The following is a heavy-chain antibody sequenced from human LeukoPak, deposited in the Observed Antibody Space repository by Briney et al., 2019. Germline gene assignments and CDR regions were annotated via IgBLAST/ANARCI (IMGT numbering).Heavy chain of an antibody. Sequence: GESLKISCKGSGYTFTGYYMHWVRQAPGQGLEWMGWINPNSGGTNYAQKFQGWVTMTRDTSISTAYMELSRLRSDDTAVYYCARDRDGIAVAGRDTDYYFDYWGQGTLVTVSS. V-gene: IGHV1-2*04. J-gene: IGHJ4*02. D-gene: IGHD6-19*01. CDR2: INPNSGGT. CDR3: ARDRDGIAVAGRDTDYYFDY. CDR1: GYTFTGYY.